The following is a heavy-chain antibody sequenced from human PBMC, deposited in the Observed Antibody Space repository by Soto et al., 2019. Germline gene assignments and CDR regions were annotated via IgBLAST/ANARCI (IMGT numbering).Heavy chain of an antibody. V-gene: IGHV3-74*01. CDR3: ARDHLYYGASLDD. CDR2: INSEGSDA. D-gene: IGHD3-3*01. Sequence: EVQLVESGGGLIQPGGSLSLSCAASGFTFSVHWMHWVRQGPEKGLLWVSRINSEGSDAVYADSVKGRFTISRDNTKNALYLQMNSLRDEDTAVYFCARDHLYYGASLDDWGQGTPVTVSS. CDR1: GFTFSVHW. J-gene: IGHJ4*02.